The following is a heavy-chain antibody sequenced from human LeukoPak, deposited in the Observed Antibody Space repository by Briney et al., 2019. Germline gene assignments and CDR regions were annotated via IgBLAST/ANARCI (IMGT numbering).Heavy chain of an antibody. CDR3: AKEGGDILTKSVKGAFDI. CDR1: GFTFSSYA. D-gene: IGHD3-9*01. CDR2: ISGSGDGT. V-gene: IGHV3-23*01. Sequence: GGSLRLSCAASGFTFSSYAMSWVRQAPGQGLEWVSAISGSGDGTYYADSVKGRFTISRDNSKNTLYLQMNSLRAEDTAVYYCAKEGGDILTKSVKGAFDIWGQGTMVTVSS. J-gene: IGHJ3*02.